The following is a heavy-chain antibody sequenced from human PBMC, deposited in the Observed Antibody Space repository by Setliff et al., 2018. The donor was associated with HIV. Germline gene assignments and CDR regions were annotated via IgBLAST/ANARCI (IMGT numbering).Heavy chain of an antibody. CDR3: ARESPSSSWFYFDF. CDR1: GSSISSNYY. D-gene: IGHD6-13*01. Sequence: SETLSLTCTVSGSSISSNYYWAWIRQAPGKGLEWIGCIDASANTYYIPSLKSRATISIDTSKNQLSLKLRSVTAADTAVYYCARESPSSSWFYFDFWGQGTLVTVSS. V-gene: IGHV4-38-2*02. CDR2: IDASANT. J-gene: IGHJ4*02.